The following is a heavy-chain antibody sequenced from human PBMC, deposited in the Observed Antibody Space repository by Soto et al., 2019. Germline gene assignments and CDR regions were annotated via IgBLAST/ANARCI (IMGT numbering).Heavy chain of an antibody. Sequence: GGSLRLSCAASGFTFSSYAMSWVRQAPGKGLEWVSAISGSGGSTYYADSVKGRFTISRDNSKNTLYLQMNSLRTEDTALYYCLKVVPSNYDSSGYNGCSYYWGQETLVTVSS. J-gene: IGHJ4*02. CDR2: ISGSGGST. D-gene: IGHD3-22*01. CDR1: GFTFSSYA. CDR3: LKVVPSNYDSSGYNGCSYY. V-gene: IGHV3-23*01.